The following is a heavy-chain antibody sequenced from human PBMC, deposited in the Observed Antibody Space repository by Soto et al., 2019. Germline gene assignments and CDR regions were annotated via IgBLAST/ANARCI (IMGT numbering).Heavy chain of an antibody. Sequence: QVQLVQSGAEVKKPGASVRVSCKASGYTFSGYDINWVRQATGQGLEWMGWVSPDSGSTGYAGVLQGRVTMTWNRSTTTAYMELRSLTSEDSALYYCARATELRYVEWSVYRGGNYAMDVWGQGTTVTVSS. D-gene: IGHD3-3*01. CDR3: ARATELRYVEWSVYRGGNYAMDV. V-gene: IGHV1-8*01. J-gene: IGHJ6*02. CDR2: VSPDSGST. CDR1: GYTFSGYD.